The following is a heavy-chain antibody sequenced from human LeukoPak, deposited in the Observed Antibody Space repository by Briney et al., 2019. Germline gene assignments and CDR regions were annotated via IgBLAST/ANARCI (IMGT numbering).Heavy chain of an antibody. CDR2: IYTSGST. V-gene: IGHV4-4*07. CDR3: AREGSRDYYYYYGMDV. CDR1: GGSISSYY. J-gene: IGHJ6*02. D-gene: IGHD2-21*02. Sequence: PSETLSLTCTVSGGSISSYYWSWIRQPAGKGLEWIGRIYTSGSTNYNPSLKSRVTMSVDTSKNQFPLKLSSVTAADTAVYYCAREGSRDYYYYYGMDVWGQGTTVTVSS.